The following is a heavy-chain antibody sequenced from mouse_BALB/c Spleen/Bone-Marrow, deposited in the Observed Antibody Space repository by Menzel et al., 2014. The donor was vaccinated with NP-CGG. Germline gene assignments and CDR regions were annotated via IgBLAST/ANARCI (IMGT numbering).Heavy chain of an antibody. V-gene: IGHV4-1*02. Sequence: EVKLMESGGGLVQPGGSLKLSCVASGFDFSRYWMSWVRQAPGKGLEWIGEINPDSSTINYTPSLKDKFIISRDNAKNTLYLQMSKVRSEDTALYYCARSGWGNYVFVYWGQGTLVTVST. J-gene: IGHJ3*01. D-gene: IGHD2-1*01. CDR2: INPDSSTI. CDR3: ARSGWGNYVFVY. CDR1: GFDFSRYW.